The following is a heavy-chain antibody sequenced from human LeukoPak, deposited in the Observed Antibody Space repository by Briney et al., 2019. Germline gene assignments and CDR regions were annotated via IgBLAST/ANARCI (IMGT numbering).Heavy chain of an antibody. CDR1: GFTVSSNY. D-gene: IGHD6-13*01. V-gene: IGHV3-53*01. J-gene: IGHJ3*02. CDR2: IYSGGTT. CDR3: ARGIAAAYYAFDI. Sequence: GGSLRLSCAASGFTVSSNYINWVRQAPGRGLEWVSVIYSGGTTYYADSVKGRFTISRDNSKNPLYFQMNSLRVEDTAVYYCARGIAAAYYAFDIWGQGTMLTVSS.